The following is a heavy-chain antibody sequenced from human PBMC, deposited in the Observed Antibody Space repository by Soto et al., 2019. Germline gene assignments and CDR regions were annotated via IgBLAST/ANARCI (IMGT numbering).Heavy chain of an antibody. CDR1: GFTFSSYG. D-gene: IGHD5-12*01. CDR3: AKDKVAKGWLHKGGLFDY. Sequence: GGSLRLSCAASGFTFSSYGMHWVRQAPGKGLEWVAVISYDGSNKYYADSVKGRFTISRDNSKNTLYLQMNSLRAEDTAVYYCAKDKVAKGWLHKGGLFDYWGQGTLVTVSS. CDR2: ISYDGSNK. V-gene: IGHV3-30*18. J-gene: IGHJ4*02.